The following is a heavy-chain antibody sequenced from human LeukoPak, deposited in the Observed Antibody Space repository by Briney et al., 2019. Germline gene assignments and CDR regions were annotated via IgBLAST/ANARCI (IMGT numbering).Heavy chain of an antibody. Sequence: KTSETLSLTCTVSGDSISSNSDYWGWIRQPPGKGLEWIGSAYYRGSTDYNPSIKSRVTISVDTSKNQLSLRLDSVTAADTVVYYCARDRTKHTVTTHFDLWGQGSLVVVSS. D-gene: IGHD4-17*01. CDR3: ARDRTKHTVTTHFDL. J-gene: IGHJ4*02. CDR2: AYYRGST. V-gene: IGHV4-39*07. CDR1: GDSISSNSDY.